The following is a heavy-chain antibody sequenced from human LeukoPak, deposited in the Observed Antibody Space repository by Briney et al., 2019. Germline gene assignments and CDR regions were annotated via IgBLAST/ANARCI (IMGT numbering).Heavy chain of an antibody. V-gene: IGHV3-23*01. Sequence: GGSLRLSCIASGFSFSSYWMHWVRQAPGKGLEWVSPINASGGTTYYADSVKGRFTISRDSSKNLLYLQMNSLRAEDTAVYYCAKDISTSWYEKYFQHWGQGTLVSVSS. J-gene: IGHJ1*01. D-gene: IGHD6-19*01. CDR3: AKDISTSWYEKYFQH. CDR2: INASGGTT. CDR1: GFSFSSYW.